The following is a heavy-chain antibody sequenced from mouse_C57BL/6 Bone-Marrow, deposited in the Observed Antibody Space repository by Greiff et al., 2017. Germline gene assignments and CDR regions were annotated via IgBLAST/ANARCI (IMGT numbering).Heavy chain of an antibody. CDR2: IDPSDSYT. J-gene: IGHJ2*01. V-gene: IGHV1-69*01. CDR3: ARLGLRLDY. Sequence: QVQLQQPGAELVMPGASVKLSCKASGYTFTSYWMHWVKQRPGQGLEWIGEIDPSDSYTNYNQKFKGKSTLTVDKSSSTAYMQLSSLTSEDSAVYYSARLGLRLDYGGEGTTLTVSS. CDR1: GYTFTSYW. D-gene: IGHD2-4*01.